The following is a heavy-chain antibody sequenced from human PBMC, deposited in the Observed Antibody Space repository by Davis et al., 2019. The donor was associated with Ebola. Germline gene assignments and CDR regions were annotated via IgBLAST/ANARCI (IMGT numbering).Heavy chain of an antibody. CDR3: ARDFDGGNYYFDY. CDR2: IIPIFDTP. Sequence: SVNVSCKTSGGSFSSHPISWVRQAPRQGLEWMGGIIPIFDTPHYAQKFQGRITIPADASTSTAYMELSSLRSEDTATYFCARDFDGGNYYFDYWGPGTPVTVSS. V-gene: IGHV1-69*13. D-gene: IGHD3-9*01. CDR1: GGSFSSHP. J-gene: IGHJ4*02.